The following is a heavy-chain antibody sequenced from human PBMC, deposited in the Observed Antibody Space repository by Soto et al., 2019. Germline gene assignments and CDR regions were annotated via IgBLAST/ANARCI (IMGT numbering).Heavy chain of an antibody. J-gene: IGHJ6*02. Sequence: PSETLSLTCTVSGGSISSYYWSWIRQPPGKGLEWIGYIYYSGSTNYNPSLKSRVTISVDTSKNQFSLKLSSVTAADTAVYYCARAGEVNSYYYYGMDVWGQGTTVTVSS. CDR2: IYYSGST. CDR3: ARAGEVNSYYYYGMDV. D-gene: IGHD1-26*01. CDR1: GGSISSYY. V-gene: IGHV4-59*01.